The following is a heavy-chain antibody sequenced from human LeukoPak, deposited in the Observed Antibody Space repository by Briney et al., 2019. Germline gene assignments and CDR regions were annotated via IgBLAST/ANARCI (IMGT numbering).Heavy chain of an antibody. J-gene: IGHJ4*02. V-gene: IGHV3-21*01. CDR3: ARVPSDY. CDR1: GFAFNTFA. Sequence: PGGSLRLSCAASGFAFNTFAMSWVRQAPGKGLEWVSSISSSTNYIYYADSVKGRFTISRDNAKNSLYLQMNNLRAEDTAVYYCARVPSDYWGQGTLVTVSS. CDR2: ISSSTNYI.